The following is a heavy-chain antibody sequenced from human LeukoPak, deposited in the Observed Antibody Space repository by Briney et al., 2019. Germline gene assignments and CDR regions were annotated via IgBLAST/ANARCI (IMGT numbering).Heavy chain of an antibody. CDR2: IRQDGSAK. CDR3: AKDREQLVGDY. V-gene: IGHV3-7*01. D-gene: IGHD6-6*01. J-gene: IGHJ4*02. CDR1: GFTFSSYW. Sequence: PGGSLRLSCAASGFTFSSYWMSWVRQAPGKGLEWVANIRQDGSAKYYVDSVKGRFTISRDNAKNSLYLQMNSLRAEDTAVYYCAKDREQLVGDYWGQGTLVTVSS.